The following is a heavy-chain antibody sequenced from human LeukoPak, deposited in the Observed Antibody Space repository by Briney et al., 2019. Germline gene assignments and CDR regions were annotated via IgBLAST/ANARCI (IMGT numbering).Heavy chain of an antibody. CDR1: GYSISSGYY. CDR3: ARQKILWFGSRYYMDV. CDR2: IYHSGST. Sequence: SETLSLTCTVSGYSISSGYYWGWIRQPPGKGLEWIGSIYHSGSTYYNPSLKSRVTISVDTSKNQFSLKLSSVTAADTAVYYCARQKILWFGSRYYMDVWGKGTTVTISS. J-gene: IGHJ6*03. V-gene: IGHV4-38-2*02. D-gene: IGHD3-10*01.